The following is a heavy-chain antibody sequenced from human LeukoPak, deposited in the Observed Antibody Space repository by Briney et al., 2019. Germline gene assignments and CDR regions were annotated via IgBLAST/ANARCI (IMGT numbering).Heavy chain of an antibody. D-gene: IGHD5-18*01. Sequence: PGGSLRLSCAASGFTFDDYAMHWVRHAPGKGLEWVSGISWNSGSIVYADSVKGRFTISRDNAKNSLYLQMNSLRVEDTAVYYCAKDGFVDTAMVLSSRDYYYYMDVWGKGTTVTVSS. V-gene: IGHV3-9*01. J-gene: IGHJ6*03. CDR2: ISWNSGSI. CDR3: AKDGFVDTAMVLSSRDYYYYMDV. CDR1: GFTFDDYA.